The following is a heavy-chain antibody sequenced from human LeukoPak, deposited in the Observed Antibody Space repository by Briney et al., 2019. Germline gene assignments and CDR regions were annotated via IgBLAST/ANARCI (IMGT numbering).Heavy chain of an antibody. V-gene: IGHV3-23*01. D-gene: IGHD6-13*01. J-gene: IGHJ4*02. CDR3: ARVIRAAPGKGYFDY. CDR2: ISGSGGST. CDR1: GFTFSSYA. Sequence: PGGSLRLSCAASGFTFSSYAMSWVRQAPGKGLEWVSAISGSGGSTYHADSVKGRFTISRDSSKNTLYLQMNSLRAEDTAIYYCARVIRAAPGKGYFDYWGQGTLVTVSS.